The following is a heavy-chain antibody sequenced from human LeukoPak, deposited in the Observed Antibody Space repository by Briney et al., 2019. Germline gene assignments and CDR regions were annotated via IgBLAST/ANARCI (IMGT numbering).Heavy chain of an antibody. CDR2: ISGSGGST. Sequence: GGSLRLSCAASGFTFSSYAMSWVRQAPGKGPEWVSAISGSGGSTYYADSVKGRFTISRDNSKNTLYLQMNSLRAEDTAVYYCAKKRTDYYGSGSPTLYYFDYWGQGTLVTVSS. CDR3: AKKRTDYYGSGSPTLYYFDY. CDR1: GFTFSSYA. J-gene: IGHJ4*02. V-gene: IGHV3-23*01. D-gene: IGHD3-10*01.